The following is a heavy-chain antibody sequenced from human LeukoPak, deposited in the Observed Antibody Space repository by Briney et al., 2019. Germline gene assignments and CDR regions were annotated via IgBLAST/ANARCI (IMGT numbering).Heavy chain of an antibody. CDR1: GGTFSSYA. J-gene: IGHJ4*02. CDR3: ARTAVSTVAGTAPFDY. Sequence: GASVKVSCKASGGTFSSYAISWVRQAPGQGLEWMGGIIPIFGTANYAQKFQGRVTITTDESTSTAYMELSSLRSEDTAVYYCARTAVSTVAGTAPFDYWGQGTLVTVSS. V-gene: IGHV1-69*05. D-gene: IGHD6-19*01. CDR2: IIPIFGTA.